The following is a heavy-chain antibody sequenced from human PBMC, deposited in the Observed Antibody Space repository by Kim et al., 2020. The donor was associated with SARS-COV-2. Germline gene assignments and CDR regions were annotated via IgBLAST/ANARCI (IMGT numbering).Heavy chain of an antibody. CDR3: ARDGGTPC. D-gene: IGHD1-26*01. Sequence: GGSLRLSCAASGFTFSSYSMNLVRQAPGKGLEWVSSISSSSSYIYYAHSVKGRFTISRDNAKNSLYLQMNSVRAEDTAVYYCARDGGTPCWGPGTLVTVSS. V-gene: IGHV3-21*01. J-gene: IGHJ4*02. CDR2: ISSSSSYI. CDR1: GFTFSSYS.